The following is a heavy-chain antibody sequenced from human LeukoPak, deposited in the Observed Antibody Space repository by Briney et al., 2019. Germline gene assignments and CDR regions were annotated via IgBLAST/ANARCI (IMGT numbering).Heavy chain of an antibody. CDR3: TRGAGWLIDY. D-gene: IGHD3-16*01. CDR2: IHNSGTS. V-gene: IGHV4-59*01. CDR1: DDSISDYY. J-gene: IGHJ4*02. Sequence: PSETLSLTCTVSDDSISDYYRGWIRQPPRKGLEWIGYIHNSGTSTYNLSLKSRVTISADTSKNQFSLKLNSMTTADTAVYYCTRGAGWLIDYWGQGILVTVSS.